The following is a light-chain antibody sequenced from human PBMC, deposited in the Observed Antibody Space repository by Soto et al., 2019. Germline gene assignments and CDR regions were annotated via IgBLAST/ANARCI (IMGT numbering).Light chain of an antibody. CDR2: RTS. Sequence: EIVMTQSPATLSVSPGERATLSCRASQSISSNLAWYQQKPGQAPRLLMFRTSSRATGFPVRFSGSGSGTEFNLTISSLQSEDFGVYYCQQYNNWPRATFGGGTEVESK. V-gene: IGKV3-15*01. J-gene: IGKJ4*01. CDR3: QQYNNWPRAT. CDR1: QSISSN.